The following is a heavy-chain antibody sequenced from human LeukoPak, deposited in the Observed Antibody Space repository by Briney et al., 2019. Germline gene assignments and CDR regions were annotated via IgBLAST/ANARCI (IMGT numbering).Heavy chain of an antibody. CDR3: ARDGT. CDR2: IWYDGSNK. D-gene: IGHD1-1*01. J-gene: IGHJ5*02. Sequence: GGSLRLSCAASGFTFSSYGMHWVRQAPGKGLEWVALIWYDGSNKYYADSVKGRFTISRDNAKNSLSLQMNSLRAEDTAVYYCARDGTWGQGTLVTVSS. CDR1: GFTFSSYG. V-gene: IGHV3-33*01.